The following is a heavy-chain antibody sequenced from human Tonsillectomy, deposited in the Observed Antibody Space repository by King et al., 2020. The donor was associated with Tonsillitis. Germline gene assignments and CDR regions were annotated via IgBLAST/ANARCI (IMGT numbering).Heavy chain of an antibody. CDR3: AKYVSAHTMTMFVEGGAFDI. CDR2: ISGSGDTT. Sequence: VQLVESGGALEQPGGSLRLSCVASGFRFSSYAMNWVRQDPGKGLEWVSSISGSGDTTYYADSVKGRFTISRDNSMNTVYLQMNSLRADDTAVYFCAKYVSAHTMTMFVEGGAFDIWGQGTVVTVSS. CDR1: GFRFSSYA. D-gene: IGHD3-3*01. J-gene: IGHJ3*02. V-gene: IGHV3-23*04.